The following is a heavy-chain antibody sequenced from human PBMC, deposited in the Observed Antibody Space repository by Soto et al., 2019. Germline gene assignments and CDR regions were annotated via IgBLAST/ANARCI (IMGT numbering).Heavy chain of an antibody. CDR1: GYTLTDYY. Sequence: QVHLVQSGAEVKRPGASVKVSCKASGYTLTDYYIHWVRQAPGQGLEWLGWINPNSGGTNYAQKFRGRVTLSRETSISTSYLELGRLTTDDTAVYYCARDGGVASVYGMDVWGQGTTVTVSS. J-gene: IGHJ6*02. CDR3: ARDGGVASVYGMDV. D-gene: IGHD5-12*01. CDR2: INPNSGGT. V-gene: IGHV1-2*02.